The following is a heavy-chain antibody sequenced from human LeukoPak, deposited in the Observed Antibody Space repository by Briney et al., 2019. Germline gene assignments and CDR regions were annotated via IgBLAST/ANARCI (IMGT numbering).Heavy chain of an antibody. CDR1: GGSISSHY. J-gene: IGHJ4*02. D-gene: IGHD6-13*01. V-gene: IGHV4-59*11. Sequence: PSETLSLTCTVSGGSISSHYWSWIRQPPGKGLEWIGYIYYSGSTNYNPSLKSRVTISVDTSKNQFSLKLSSVTAADTAVYYCARDGIAAAGTFDYWGQGTLVTVSS. CDR2: IYYSGST. CDR3: ARDGIAAAGTFDY.